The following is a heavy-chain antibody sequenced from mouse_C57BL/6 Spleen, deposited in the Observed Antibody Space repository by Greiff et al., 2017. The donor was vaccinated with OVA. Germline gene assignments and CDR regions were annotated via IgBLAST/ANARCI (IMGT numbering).Heavy chain of an antibody. Sequence: QVQLQQSGPELVKPGASVKISCKASGYTFTDYYINWVKQRPGQGLEWIGWIFPGSGSTYYNEKFKGKATLTVDKSSSTAYMLLSSLTSEDSSVYFCARDGGVTYNRDYAMDYWGQGTSVTVSS. CDR3: ARDGGVTYNRDYAMDY. CDR1: GYTFTDYY. J-gene: IGHJ4*01. V-gene: IGHV1-75*01. CDR2: IFPGSGST. D-gene: IGHD2-1*01.